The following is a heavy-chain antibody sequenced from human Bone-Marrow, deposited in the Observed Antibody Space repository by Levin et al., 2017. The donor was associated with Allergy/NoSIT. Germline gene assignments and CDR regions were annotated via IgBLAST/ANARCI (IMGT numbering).Heavy chain of an antibody. CDR2: ITWNSAKI. J-gene: IGHJ4*02. Sequence: LSLPCAASGFPFDDSAMHWVRQIPGKGLEWVSGITWNSAKIAYGDSFKGRFTISRDNAKNSLDLQMNSLRPEDTALYYCAKDIASGYFLAFDYWGQGALVTVSS. D-gene: IGHD5-12*01. V-gene: IGHV3-9*01. CDR3: AKDIASGYFLAFDY. CDR1: GFPFDDSA.